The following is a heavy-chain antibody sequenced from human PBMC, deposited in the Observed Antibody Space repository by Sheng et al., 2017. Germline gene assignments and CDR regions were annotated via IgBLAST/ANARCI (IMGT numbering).Heavy chain of an antibody. V-gene: IGHV1-69*08. Sequence: QVQLVQSGAEVKKPGSSVKVSCKASGGTFSSYTISWVRQAPGQGLEWMGRIIPILGIANYAQKFQGRVTITADKSTSTAYMELSSLRSEDTAVYYCARETGGGYSYGYWFDPWGQGTLVTVSS. J-gene: IGHJ5*02. CDR3: ARETGGGYSYGYWFDP. CDR1: GGTFSSYT. D-gene: IGHD5-18*01. CDR2: IIPILGIA.